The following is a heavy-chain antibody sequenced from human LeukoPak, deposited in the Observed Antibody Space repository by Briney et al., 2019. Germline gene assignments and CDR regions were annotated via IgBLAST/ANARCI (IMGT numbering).Heavy chain of an antibody. V-gene: IGHV4-30-4*01. J-gene: IGHJ3*02. CDR1: GGSISSGDHY. Sequence: SETLSLTCTVSGGSISSGDHYWSWIRQPPGKGLEWIGYMYYSGSTYYNPSLKSRVTISIDTSKNQFSLKLSSVTAADTAVYHCARVVASSYAFNIWGQGTMVTVSS. CDR2: MYYSGST. D-gene: IGHD2-15*01. CDR3: ARVVASSYAFNI.